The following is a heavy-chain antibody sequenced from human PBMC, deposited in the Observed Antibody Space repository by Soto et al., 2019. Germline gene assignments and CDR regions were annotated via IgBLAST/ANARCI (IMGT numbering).Heavy chain of an antibody. CDR2: IKQEGSEK. CDR3: PRDRAVAGHWLFDY. V-gene: IGHV3-7*03. D-gene: IGHD6-19*01. CDR1: GFTFSSYW. J-gene: IGHJ4*01. Sequence: PGGSLRLSCAASGFTFSSYWMSWVRQSPGKGLEWVANIKQEGSEKYYVDPVKGRFTIPRDNAKNSLSLQMNSLRAEAPAVYYCPRDRAVAGHWLFDYWGQGTLVTVSS.